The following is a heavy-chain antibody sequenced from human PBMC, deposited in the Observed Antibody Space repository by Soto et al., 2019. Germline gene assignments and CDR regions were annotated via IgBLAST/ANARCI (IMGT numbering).Heavy chain of an antibody. CDR2: FDPDEAET. J-gene: IGHJ6*03. D-gene: IGHD3-10*01. Sequence: ASVKVSCKVSGYTLNEVAMHWVRQAPGKGLEWLGGFDPDEAETIYAQHFQGRVTMTEDTSTDTVYMELSSLRSEDTALYYCAKGNGSGSWTYYYYYMDVWGKGTTVTVSS. CDR1: GYTLNEVA. CDR3: AKGNGSGSWTYYYYYMDV. V-gene: IGHV1-24*01.